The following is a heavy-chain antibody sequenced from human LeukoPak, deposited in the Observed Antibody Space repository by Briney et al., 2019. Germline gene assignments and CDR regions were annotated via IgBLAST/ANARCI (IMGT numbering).Heavy chain of an antibody. J-gene: IGHJ4*02. Sequence: GGSLRLSCAASGFTFNSYSMNWVRQAPGKGLEWVSYICSSSSSIYYADSVKGRFTISRDNAKNSLYLQMNSLRDDDTAVYYCARDVYYYGSGSYRSLTRGFDYWGQGTLVTVSS. D-gene: IGHD3-10*01. CDR3: ARDVYYYGSGSYRSLTRGFDY. CDR2: ICSSSSSI. CDR1: GFTFNSYS. V-gene: IGHV3-48*02.